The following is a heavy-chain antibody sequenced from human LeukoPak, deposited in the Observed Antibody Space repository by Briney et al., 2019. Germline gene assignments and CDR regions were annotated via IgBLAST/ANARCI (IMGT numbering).Heavy chain of an antibody. D-gene: IGHD3-10*01. CDR1: GYSISSGYY. CDR2: IYHTGST. Sequence: PSETLSLTCAVSGYSISSGYYWGWIRQPPGKGLEWIGSIYHTGSTYYNPSLQSRVTISLDSPKNQFSLELSSVTAADTAVYYCARRGSGSYSPFDYWGQGTLVTVSS. CDR3: ARRGSGSYSPFDY. J-gene: IGHJ4*02. V-gene: IGHV4-38-2*01.